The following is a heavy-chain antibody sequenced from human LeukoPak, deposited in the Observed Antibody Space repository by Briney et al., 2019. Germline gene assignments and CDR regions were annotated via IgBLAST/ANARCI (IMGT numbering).Heavy chain of an antibody. CDR1: GFTFSSYA. D-gene: IGHD3-3*01. Sequence: PGGSLRLSCAACGFTFSSYAMSWVRQAPGKGLEWVSAISGSGGSTYYADSVKGRFTISRDNSKNTLYLQMNSLRAEDTAVYYCAKMRGYDFWSGYYSGYFDYWGQGTLVTVSS. V-gene: IGHV3-23*01. CDR3: AKMRGYDFWSGYYSGYFDY. J-gene: IGHJ4*02. CDR2: ISGSGGST.